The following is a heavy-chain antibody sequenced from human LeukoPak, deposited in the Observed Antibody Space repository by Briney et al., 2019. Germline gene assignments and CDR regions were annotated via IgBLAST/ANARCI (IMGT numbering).Heavy chain of an antibody. D-gene: IGHD1-26*01. J-gene: IGHJ4*02. CDR1: GFTCSNYW. V-gene: IGHV3-74*01. CDR2: INSDGSST. CDR3: ARDLSGTYYIDH. Sequence: PGGSLRLSCAASGFTCSNYWMHWVRQAPGEGLVWVSRINSDGSSTSYADSVKGRFTISRDNAKNTLYLQMNSLRAEDTAVYYCARDLSGTYYIDHWGQGTLVTVSS.